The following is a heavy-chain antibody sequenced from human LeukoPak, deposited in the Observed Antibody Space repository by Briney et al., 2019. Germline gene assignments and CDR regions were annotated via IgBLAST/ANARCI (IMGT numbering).Heavy chain of an antibody. J-gene: IGHJ4*02. CDR1: GFTFSSYA. V-gene: IGHV3-30-3*01. Sequence: GGSLRLSCAASGFTFSSYAMHWVRQAPGKGLEWVAVISYDGSNKYYADSVKGRFTISRDNAKNSLYLQMNSLRAEDTAVYYCARDPYYDSSGYYWGQGTLVTVSS. D-gene: IGHD3-22*01. CDR2: ISYDGSNK. CDR3: ARDPYYDSSGYY.